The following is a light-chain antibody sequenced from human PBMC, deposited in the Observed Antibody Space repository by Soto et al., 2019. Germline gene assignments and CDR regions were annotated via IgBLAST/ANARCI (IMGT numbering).Light chain of an antibody. CDR1: QSVSSN. J-gene: IGKJ5*01. V-gene: IGKV3-20*01. Sequence: EIVLTQSPGTLSLSPGERATLSCSASQSVSSNLAWYQQKPGQAPRLLIYGASTRAIGIPARFSGSGSGTEFTLTSSRLEPEDFAVYYCQQYGSSPITFGQGTRLEI. CDR3: QQYGSSPIT. CDR2: GAS.